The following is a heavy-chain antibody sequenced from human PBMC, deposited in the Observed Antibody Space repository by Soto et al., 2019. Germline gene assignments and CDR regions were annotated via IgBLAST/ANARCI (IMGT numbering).Heavy chain of an antibody. CDR3: ARSGSNYDILNYYYYYYMDV. D-gene: IGHD3-9*01. J-gene: IGHJ6*03. CDR2: MNPNSGNT. CDR1: GYTFTSYD. Sequence: QVQLVQSGAEVKKPGASVKVSCKASGYTFTSYDINWVRQATGQGLEWMGWMNPNSGNTGYAQKFQGRVTMSRNTSISTAYMELSSLRSEDTAVYYCARSGSNYDILNYYYYYYMDVWGKGTTVTVSS. V-gene: IGHV1-8*01.